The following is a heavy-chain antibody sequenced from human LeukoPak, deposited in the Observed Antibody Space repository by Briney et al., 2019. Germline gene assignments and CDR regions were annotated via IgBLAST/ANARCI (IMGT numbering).Heavy chain of an antibody. CDR2: ISDSSRHI. Sequence: GSLRLSCAASGFTFSRYSVNWVRQAPGKGLEWVSCISDSSRHIYYADSVKGRFTISRDNAKSSASLQMNSLRVDDTAVYYCARAYTNGDYLDYWGQGTLVTVSS. D-gene: IGHD4-17*01. CDR3: ARAYTNGDYLDY. CDR1: GFTFSRYS. V-gene: IGHV3-21*01. J-gene: IGHJ4*02.